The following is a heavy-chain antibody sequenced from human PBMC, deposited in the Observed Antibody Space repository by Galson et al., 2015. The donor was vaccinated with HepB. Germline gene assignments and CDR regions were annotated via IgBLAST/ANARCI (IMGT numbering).Heavy chain of an antibody. V-gene: IGHV3-9*01. CDR2: ISWNSDSI. Sequence: SLRLSCAASGFTFDDYAMHWVRQAPGKGLDWVSGISWNSDSIGYADSVKGRFTISRDNAKNSLHLQMNSLRAEDTAFYYCAKGRSTSSLADAFDIWGQGTMVTVSS. J-gene: IGHJ3*02. CDR3: AKGRSTSSLADAFDI. D-gene: IGHD6-13*01. CDR1: GFTFDDYA.